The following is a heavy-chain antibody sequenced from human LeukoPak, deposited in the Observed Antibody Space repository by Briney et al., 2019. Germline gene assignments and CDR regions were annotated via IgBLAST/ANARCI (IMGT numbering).Heavy chain of an antibody. D-gene: IGHD3-10*01. CDR1: GLTVSGNS. CDR2: IYSGGNT. V-gene: IGHV3-53*01. CDR3: ARVEDYYDSGSYYSYVDH. Sequence: PGGSLRFSCAASGLTVSGNSMSWVRQAPGKGLNWVSVIYSGGNTFYADSVKGRFTISRDKSKNTLYLQMNSLRAEDTAVYYCARVEDYYDSGSYYSYVDHWGQGTLVTVSS. J-gene: IGHJ4*02.